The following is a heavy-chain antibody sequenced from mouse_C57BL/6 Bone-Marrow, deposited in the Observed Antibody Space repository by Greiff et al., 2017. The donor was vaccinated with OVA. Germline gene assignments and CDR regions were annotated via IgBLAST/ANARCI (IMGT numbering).Heavy chain of an antibody. J-gene: IGHJ2*01. CDR1: GYTFTSYW. CDR2: IYPGSGST. CDR3: ARSDYGSSYVFDY. V-gene: IGHV1-55*01. Sequence: QVQLQQPGAELVKPGASVKMSCKASGYTFTSYWITWVKQRPGQGLEWIGDIYPGSGSTNYNEKFKSKATLTVDTSSSTAYMQLSSLTSEDSAVYYCARSDYGSSYVFDYWGQGTTLTVSS. D-gene: IGHD1-1*01.